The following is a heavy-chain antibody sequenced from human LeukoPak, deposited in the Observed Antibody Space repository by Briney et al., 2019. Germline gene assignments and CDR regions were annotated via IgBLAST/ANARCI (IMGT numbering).Heavy chain of an antibody. CDR3: AKMQGYFVY. J-gene: IGHJ4*02. CDR1: GFSFSTNG. Sequence: GGSLRLSCAASGFSFSTNGMSWVRQAPGKGLEWVSAISGSGTTYYADSVKGRFTISRDNSKYTVSLQMNSLRAEDTAVYHCAKMQGYFVYWGQGTLVAVSS. CDR2: ISGSGTT. V-gene: IGHV3-23*01.